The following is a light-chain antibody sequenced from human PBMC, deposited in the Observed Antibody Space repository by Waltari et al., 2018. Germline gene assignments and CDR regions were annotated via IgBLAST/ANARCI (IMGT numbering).Light chain of an antibody. CDR1: KLGDKY. J-gene: IGLJ2*01. Sequence: SYELTQPPSVSVSPGQTASITCSGDKLGDKYACWYQQKPGQSPVLVIYQDSKRPSGIPGRFSGSNSGNTATLTISGTQAMDEADYYCQAWDSSTAWEVFGGGTKLTVL. CDR3: QAWDSSTAWEV. CDR2: QDS. V-gene: IGLV3-1*01.